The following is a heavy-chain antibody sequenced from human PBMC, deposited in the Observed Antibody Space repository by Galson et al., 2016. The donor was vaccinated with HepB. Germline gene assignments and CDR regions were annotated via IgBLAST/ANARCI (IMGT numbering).Heavy chain of an antibody. CDR3: AKDVVAADGNWFDP. V-gene: IGHV3-21*01. D-gene: IGHD2-21*01. J-gene: IGHJ5*02. CDR1: GFNFLSYT. CDR2: ISSASSYI. Sequence: SLRLSCAASGFNFLSYTMHWVRQAPGKGLEWVASISSASSYIYYADSLEGRFTISRDNAKDSLYLEMNSLRDEDTATYFCAKDVVAADGNWFDPWGQGILVIVSS.